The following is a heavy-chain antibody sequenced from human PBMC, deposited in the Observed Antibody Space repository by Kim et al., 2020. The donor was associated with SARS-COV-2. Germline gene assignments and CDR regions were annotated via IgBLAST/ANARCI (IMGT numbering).Heavy chain of an antibody. CDR1: GYTFITYG. J-gene: IGHJ6*02. Sequence: ASVKVSCKASGYTFITYGISWVRQAPGQGLEWMGWISAYNGNTNYAQKLQGRVTMTTDTSTSTAYMELRSLRSDDTAVYYCAGPLMVPDDYYYYYGMDVWGQGTTVTVSS. CDR2: ISAYNGNT. D-gene: IGHD2-8*01. V-gene: IGHV1-18*01. CDR3: AGPLMVPDDYYYYYGMDV.